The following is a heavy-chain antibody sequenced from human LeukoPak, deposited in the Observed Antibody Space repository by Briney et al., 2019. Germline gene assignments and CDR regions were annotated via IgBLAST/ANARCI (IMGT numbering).Heavy chain of an antibody. V-gene: IGHV3-48*02. Sequence: GGSLRLSCAASGFTFSSYGMNWVRQAPGKGLEWVSYISSSSSTIYYADSVKGRFTISRDNAKNSLYLQMNSLTDEDTAVYYCARETEALDFWGQGTEVTVSS. CDR2: ISSSSSTI. D-gene: IGHD3-3*01. J-gene: IGHJ4*02. CDR1: GFTFSSYG. CDR3: ARETEALDF.